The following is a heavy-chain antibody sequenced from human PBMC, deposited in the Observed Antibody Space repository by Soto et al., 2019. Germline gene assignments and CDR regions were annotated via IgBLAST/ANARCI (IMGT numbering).Heavy chain of an antibody. D-gene: IGHD2-2*01. CDR3: ASQLKDCSSTSCYAGVNYYYGMDV. CDR1: GFSVSTNY. V-gene: IGHV3-53*05. Sequence: PGGSLRLSCSACGFSVSTNYMSWVRQAPGKGLEWVSVVYSGGDTYYADSVKGRFSISRDNSKNTLYLQMNSLRAEDTAVYYCASQLKDCSSTSCYAGVNYYYGMDVWGQGTTVTVSS. J-gene: IGHJ6*02. CDR2: VYSGGDT.